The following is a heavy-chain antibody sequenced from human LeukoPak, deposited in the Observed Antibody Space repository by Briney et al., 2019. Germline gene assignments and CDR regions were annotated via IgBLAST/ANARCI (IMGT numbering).Heavy chain of an antibody. J-gene: IGHJ3*02. CDR1: GVNIYTSTYY. D-gene: IGHD2-15*01. CDR2: IYYNEDT. Sequence: SETLSLTCTVSGVNIYTSTYYWAWIRQPPGKGLEFIGSIYYNEDTYSNPSLRSRLTISVDTSTNQFSLRLNSVTAADTAVYYCARQLAAGNDAFDIWGQGALVTVSS. CDR3: ARQLAAGNDAFDI. V-gene: IGHV4-39*01.